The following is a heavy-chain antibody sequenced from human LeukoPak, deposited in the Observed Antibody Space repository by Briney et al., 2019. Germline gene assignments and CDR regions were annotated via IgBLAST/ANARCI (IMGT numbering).Heavy chain of an antibody. CDR3: ARGPY. CDR2: IYSGGST. Sequence: GGSLRLSCAVSGFGFSTFWMSWVRQAPGKGPEWVSVIYSGGSTYSADSVKGRFTISRDNSKNTLYLQMNSLRAEDTAVYYCARGPYWGQGTLVTVSS. CDR1: GFGFSTFW. J-gene: IGHJ4*02. V-gene: IGHV3-66*01.